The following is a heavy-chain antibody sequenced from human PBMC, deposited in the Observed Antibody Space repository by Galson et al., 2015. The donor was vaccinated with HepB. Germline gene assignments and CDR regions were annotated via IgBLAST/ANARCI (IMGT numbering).Heavy chain of an antibody. J-gene: IGHJ4*02. D-gene: IGHD3-10*01. CDR2: ISAYNGNT. CDR1: GYTFTSYG. CDR3: ARVMGWYYGSGSYYNPFGYYFDY. V-gene: IGHV1-18*04. Sequence: KVSCKASGYTFTSYGISWVRQAPGQGLEWMGWISAYNGNTNYAQKLQGRVTMTTDTSTSTAYMELRSLRSDDTAVYYCARVMGWYYGSGSYYNPFGYYFDYWGQGTLVTVSS.